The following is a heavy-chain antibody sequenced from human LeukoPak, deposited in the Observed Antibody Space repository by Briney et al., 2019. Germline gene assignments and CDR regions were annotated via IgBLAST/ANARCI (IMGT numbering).Heavy chain of an antibody. D-gene: IGHD3-22*01. V-gene: IGHV4-34*01. CDR2: INHSGST. Sequence: PSETLSLTCAVYGGSFSGYYWSWIRQPPGKGLEWIGEINHSGSTNYNPSLKSRVTISVDTSKNQFSLKLSSMTAADTAVYYCARGGITMIPLARWGQGTLVTVSS. CDR3: ARGGITMIPLAR. J-gene: IGHJ4*02. CDR1: GGSFSGYY.